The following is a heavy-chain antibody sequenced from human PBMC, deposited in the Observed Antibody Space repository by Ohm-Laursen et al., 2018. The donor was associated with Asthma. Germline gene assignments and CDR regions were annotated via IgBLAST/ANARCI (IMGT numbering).Heavy chain of an antibody. CDR2: TRNKANSYTT. CDR3: ARDVGPFDY. V-gene: IGHV3-72*01. J-gene: IGHJ4*02. Sequence: SLRLSCTASGFTFSDHYMDWVRQAPGKGLEWVGRTRNKANSYTTEYAASVKGRFTISRDDSKNSLYLQMNSLKTEDTAVYYCARDVGPFDYWGQGTLVTVSS. CDR1: GFTFSDHY.